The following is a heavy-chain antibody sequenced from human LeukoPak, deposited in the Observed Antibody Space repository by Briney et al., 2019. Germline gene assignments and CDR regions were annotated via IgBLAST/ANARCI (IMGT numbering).Heavy chain of an antibody. CDR2: IYAGDSTT. CDR1: GYSFTSYW. CDR3: ARACNGNYYWWFDP. V-gene: IGHV5-51*01. J-gene: IGHJ5*02. Sequence: GESLKISCKDSGYSFTSYWIGWVRQLPGKGLEWMGIIYAGDSTTRYRPSFQGQVTISADRSISTAYLQWSSLKASDTAMYYCARACNGNYYWWFDPWSQGTLVTVSS. D-gene: IGHD1-26*01.